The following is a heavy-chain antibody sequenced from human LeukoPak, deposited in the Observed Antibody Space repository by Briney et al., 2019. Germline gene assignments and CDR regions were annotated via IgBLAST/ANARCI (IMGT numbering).Heavy chain of an antibody. Sequence: AGGSLRLPCAASGFTFINAWMAWVRQAPGKGLEWVGRIKAKPHGGTTDYAAPVKGGFTISRDDSKNTLYLQMNSLKTEDTAVYYCTTDGVGIEGATFDYWGQGILVTVSS. D-gene: IGHD1-26*01. J-gene: IGHJ4*02. CDR3: TTDGVGIEGATFDY. CDR2: IKAKPHGGTT. V-gene: IGHV3-15*01. CDR1: GFTFINAW.